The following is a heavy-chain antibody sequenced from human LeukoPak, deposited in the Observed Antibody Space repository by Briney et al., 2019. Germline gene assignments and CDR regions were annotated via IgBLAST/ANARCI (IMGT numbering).Heavy chain of an antibody. J-gene: IGHJ4*02. CDR3: ARYSIGGWYVDY. Sequence: NASETLSLTCTVSGGSISSYYWSWIRQPPGKGLEWIGYIYYSGSTNYNPSLKSRVTISVDTSKNQFSLKLSSVTAADTAVYYCARYSIGGWYVDYWGQGTLVTVSS. D-gene: IGHD6-19*01. V-gene: IGHV4-59*08. CDR2: IYYSGST. CDR1: GGSISSYY.